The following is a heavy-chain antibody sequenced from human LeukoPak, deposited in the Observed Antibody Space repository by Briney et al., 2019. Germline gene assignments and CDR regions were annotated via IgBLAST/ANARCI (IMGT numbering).Heavy chain of an antibody. CDR2: ISYDGSNK. J-gene: IGHJ5*02. CDR1: GFTFSSCA. CDR3: ARDRYCSSTSCYNWFDP. V-gene: IGHV3-30-3*01. Sequence: GGSLRLSCAASGFTFSSCAMHWVRQAPGKGLEWVAVISYDGSNKYYADSVKGRFTISRDNSKNTLYLQMNSLRAEDTAVYYCARDRYCSSTSCYNWFDPWGQGTLVTVSS. D-gene: IGHD2-2*01.